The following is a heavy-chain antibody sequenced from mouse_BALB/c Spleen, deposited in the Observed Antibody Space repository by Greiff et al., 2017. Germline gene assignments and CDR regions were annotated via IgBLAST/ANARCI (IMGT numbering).Heavy chain of an antibody. CDR2: ISSGSSTI. CDR3: AREGYDYFDY. J-gene: IGHJ2*01. V-gene: IGHV5-17*02. Sequence: EVHLVESGGGLVQPGGSRKLSCAASGFTFSSFGMHWVRQAPEKGLEWVAYISSGSSTIYYADTVKGRFTISRDNPKNTLFLQMTSLRSEDTAMYYCAREGYDYFDYWGQGTTLTVSS. CDR1: GFTFSSFG. D-gene: IGHD2-14*01.